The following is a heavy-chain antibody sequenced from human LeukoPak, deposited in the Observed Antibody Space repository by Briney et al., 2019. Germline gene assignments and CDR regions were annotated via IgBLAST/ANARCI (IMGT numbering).Heavy chain of an antibody. CDR2: IDWDDDK. D-gene: IGHD3-10*01. V-gene: IGHV2-70*11. J-gene: IGHJ6*03. CDR3: ARMYFGDYKDMDV. CDR1: GFSLLTSGVS. Sequence: SGPALVEPTQTLTLTCAFSGFSLLTSGVSVTWIRQPPGRALEWLARIDWDDDKYYNTSLEARLTISKDTSKNQVILTVTDMDPVDSATYYCARMYFGDYKDMDVWGKGTTVTVSS.